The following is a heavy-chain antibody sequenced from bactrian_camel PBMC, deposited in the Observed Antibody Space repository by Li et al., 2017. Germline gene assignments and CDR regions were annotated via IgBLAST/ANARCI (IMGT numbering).Heavy chain of an antibody. J-gene: IGHJ7*01. D-gene: IGHD1*01. CDR1: GITFVDYD. Sequence: HVQLVESGGGLVQPGGSLRLSCDASGITFVDYDMSWVRQAPGKGLEWVCSVYSDGCNTYYTDSVKGRFAISQDNAKNTVYLQMNTLKTEDTAEYYCAADCPWLNIPYWGKGTQVTVS. V-gene: IGHV3-2*01. CDR2: VYSDGCNT.